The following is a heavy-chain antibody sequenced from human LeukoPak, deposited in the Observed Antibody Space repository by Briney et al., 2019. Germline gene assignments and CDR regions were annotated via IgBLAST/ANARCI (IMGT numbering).Heavy chain of an antibody. V-gene: IGHV4-61*02. CDR2: IYTSGST. CDR1: GGSISSGSYY. D-gene: IGHD6-19*01. Sequence: SQTLSLTCTVSGGSISSGSYYWSWIRQPAGKGLEWIGRIYTSGSTNYNPSLKSRVTISVDTSKNQFSLKLSSVTAADTAVYYCARDGAVAGTSFDYWGQGTLVTVSS. J-gene: IGHJ4*02. CDR3: ARDGAVAGTSFDY.